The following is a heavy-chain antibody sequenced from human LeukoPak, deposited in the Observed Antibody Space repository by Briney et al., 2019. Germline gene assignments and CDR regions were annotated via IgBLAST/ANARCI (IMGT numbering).Heavy chain of an antibody. Sequence: GGSLRLSCAASGFTFSSYGMHWVRQAPGKGLEWVAVISYDGSNKYYADSVKGRFTISRDNSKNTLYLQMNSLRAEDTAVYYCAKDLGQQLPPEPNDYWGQGTLVTVSS. D-gene: IGHD6-13*01. CDR2: ISYDGSNK. V-gene: IGHV3-30*18. CDR3: AKDLGQQLPPEPNDY. J-gene: IGHJ4*02. CDR1: GFTFSSYG.